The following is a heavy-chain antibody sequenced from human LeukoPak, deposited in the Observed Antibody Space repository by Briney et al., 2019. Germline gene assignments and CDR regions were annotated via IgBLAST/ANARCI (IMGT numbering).Heavy chain of an antibody. V-gene: IGHV1-18*01. D-gene: IGHD3-22*01. J-gene: IGHJ3*02. CDR2: ISAYNGNT. CDR3: ARDRITMIVVAFDAFDI. CDR1: GYTFTSYG. Sequence: ASVKVSCKASGYTFTSYGISWVRQAPGQGLEWMGWISAYNGNTNYAQKLQGRVTMTTDTSTSTAYMELRSLRSDDTAVYYCARDRITMIVVAFDAFDIWGQGTMVTVSS.